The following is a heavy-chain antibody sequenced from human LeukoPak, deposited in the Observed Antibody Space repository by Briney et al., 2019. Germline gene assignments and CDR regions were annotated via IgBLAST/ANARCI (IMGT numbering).Heavy chain of an antibody. Sequence: SETLSLTCAVYGGSFSGYYWSWIRQPPGKGLEWIGEINHSGSTNYNPSLKSRVTISVDTSKNQFSLKLSSVTAADTAVYYCAKGPSSWYLGNFDYWGQGTLVTVSS. CDR2: INHSGST. J-gene: IGHJ4*02. CDR3: AKGPSSWYLGNFDY. D-gene: IGHD6-13*01. CDR1: GGSFSGYY. V-gene: IGHV4-34*01.